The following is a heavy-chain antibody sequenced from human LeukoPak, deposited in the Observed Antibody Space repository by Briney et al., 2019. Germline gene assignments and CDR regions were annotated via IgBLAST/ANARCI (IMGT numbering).Heavy chain of an antibody. D-gene: IGHD2-15*01. CDR3: AKARWYANAPSWFDP. J-gene: IGHJ5*02. CDR2: ISSSGSTI. Sequence: PGGSLRLSCAASGFTFSNYYMSWIRQAPGKGLEWVSYISSSGSTIYYADSVKGRFTISRDNAKNSLYLQMNSLRAEDTAVYYCAKARWYANAPSWFDPWGQGTLVTVSS. V-gene: IGHV3-11*01. CDR1: GFTFSNYY.